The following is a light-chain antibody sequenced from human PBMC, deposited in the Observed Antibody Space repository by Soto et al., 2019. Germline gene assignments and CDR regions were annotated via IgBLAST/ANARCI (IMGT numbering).Light chain of an antibody. CDR2: EVV. J-gene: IGLJ1*01. Sequence: QSVLTQPPSASGSPGQSVTISCTGTKSDIGVYDFVSWYQHHPGKAPRLIIYEVVHRPSGVPDRFSGSKSGNTASLTVSGLQAADEADYFCKSYASSNTYVLG. CDR1: KSDIGVYDF. CDR3: KSYASSNTYV. V-gene: IGLV2-8*01.